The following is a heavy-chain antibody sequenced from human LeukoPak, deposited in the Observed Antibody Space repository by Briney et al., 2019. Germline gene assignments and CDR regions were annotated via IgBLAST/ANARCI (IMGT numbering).Heavy chain of an antibody. CDR1: GYTFTGYY. CDR3: ARDPIALSRSHPYYFDY. CDR2: INPNSGGT. Sequence: ASVKVSCKASGYTFTGYYMHWVRQAPGQGLEWMGWINPNSGGTNYAQKFQGRVTITADKSTSTAYMELSSLRSEDTAVYYCARDPIALSRSHPYYFDYWGQGTLVTVSS. V-gene: IGHV1-2*02. D-gene: IGHD2-21*01. J-gene: IGHJ4*02.